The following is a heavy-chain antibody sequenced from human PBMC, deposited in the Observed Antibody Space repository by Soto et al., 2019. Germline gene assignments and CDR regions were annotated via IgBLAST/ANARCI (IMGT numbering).Heavy chain of an antibody. CDR2: ISAYNGNT. CDR3: ARDSFGSSTIRYYYYYMDV. Sequence: ASVKVSCKASGYTFTSYGISWVRQAPGQGLEWMGWISAYNGNTNYAQKLQGRVHMTTDTSTSTADRELRSLRSDDTAVYYCARDSFGSSTIRYYYYYMDVWGKGTTVTVSS. J-gene: IGHJ6*03. D-gene: IGHD2-2*01. V-gene: IGHV1-18*01. CDR1: GYTFTSYG.